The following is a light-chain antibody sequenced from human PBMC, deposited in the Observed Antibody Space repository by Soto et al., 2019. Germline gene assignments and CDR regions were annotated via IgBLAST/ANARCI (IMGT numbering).Light chain of an antibody. CDR2: DAS. J-gene: IGKJ2*01. V-gene: IGKV3-11*01. Sequence: EIVLTQSPATLSLSPGERATLSCRASQSVSSYLAWYQQKPGQAPRLLIYDASSRATGIPARFSGSGSGTDFTLTISSLEPEDFAFYYCQQRSNWYTFGQGTQLEIK. CDR3: QQRSNWYT. CDR1: QSVSSY.